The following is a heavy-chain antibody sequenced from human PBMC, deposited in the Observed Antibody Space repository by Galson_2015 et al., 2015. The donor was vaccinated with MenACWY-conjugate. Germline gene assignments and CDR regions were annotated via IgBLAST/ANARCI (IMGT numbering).Heavy chain of an antibody. CDR1: GSTLSGSA. CDR2: IRRAANGYAT. CDR3: TRGYCHGGTCLAFDY. J-gene: IGHJ4*02. D-gene: IGHD2-15*01. Sequence: SLRLSCAASGSTLSGSAMHWVRQASGHGLEWVGRIRRAANGYATAYAQSVKGRFPISRDDSTNTAYPQLTSLKTEDTAVYYCTRGYCHGGTCLAFDYWGQGTLVTVSS. V-gene: IGHV3-73*01.